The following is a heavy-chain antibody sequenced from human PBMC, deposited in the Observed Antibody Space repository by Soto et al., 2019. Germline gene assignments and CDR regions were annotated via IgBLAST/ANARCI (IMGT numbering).Heavy chain of an antibody. D-gene: IGHD6-13*01. V-gene: IGHV1-69*02. Sequence: QVQLVQSGAEVKKPGSSVKVSCKASGGTFSSYTISWVRQAPGQGLEWMGRIIPILGIANYAQKFQGRVTITADKSTSTAYMELSSLRSEDTAVYFCAGSIAAASDWFAPWGQGTLVTVSS. CDR3: AGSIAAASDWFAP. J-gene: IGHJ5*02. CDR1: GGTFSSYT. CDR2: IIPILGIA.